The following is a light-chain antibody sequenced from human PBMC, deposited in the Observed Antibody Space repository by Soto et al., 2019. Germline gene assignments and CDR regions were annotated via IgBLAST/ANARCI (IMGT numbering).Light chain of an antibody. V-gene: IGKV3-15*01. CDR1: KSVSNN. J-gene: IGKJ4*01. CDR3: QQYNNWPPLT. Sequence: EIVMTQSPATLSVSPGERAILSCRASKSVSNNLAWYQQKPGQAPRLLIYGASTRATGIPARFSGSGSGTEFTLSISSLQSEDFAIYYCQQYNNWPPLTFGGGTKLESK. CDR2: GAS.